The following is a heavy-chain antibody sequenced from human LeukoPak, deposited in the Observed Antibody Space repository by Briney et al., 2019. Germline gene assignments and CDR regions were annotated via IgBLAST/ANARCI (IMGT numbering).Heavy chain of an antibody. V-gene: IGHV3-23*01. Sequence: PGGSLRLSCAASGFTFSSYAMSWVRQAPGKGLEWVSAISGSGGSTYYADSVKGRFTISRDDAKNTLYLQMNSLRAEDTAVYYCVRGGESTWSWGQGTLVTVSS. CDR1: GFTFSSYA. D-gene: IGHD2-15*01. J-gene: IGHJ5*02. CDR3: VRGGESTWS. CDR2: ISGSGGST.